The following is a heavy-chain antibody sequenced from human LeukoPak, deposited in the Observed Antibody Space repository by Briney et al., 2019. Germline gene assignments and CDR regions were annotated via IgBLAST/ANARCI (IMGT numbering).Heavy chain of an antibody. V-gene: IGHV4-59*12. CDR2: IYYSGST. Sequence: PSETLSLTCTVSGGSISSYYWSWIRQPPGKGLEWIGYIYYSGSTNYNPSLRSRVTISVDTSKNHFSLKLSSVTAADTAVYYCARGRADDAFDIWGQGTMVTVSS. J-gene: IGHJ3*02. CDR3: ARGRADDAFDI. CDR1: GGSISSYY.